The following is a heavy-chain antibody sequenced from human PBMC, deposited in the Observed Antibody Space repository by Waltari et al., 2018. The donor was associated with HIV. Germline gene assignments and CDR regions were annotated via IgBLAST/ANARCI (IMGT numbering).Heavy chain of an antibody. CDR1: GFTFSNYA. CDR3: AKGDNSAWYSLGSIFDY. D-gene: IGHD6-13*01. Sequence: QVQLVESGGGVVQPGRSLSLSCTASGFTFSNYAMHWVRQAPGKGLEWVAVISYDGSNKYYADSVKGRFTISRDNSKNTLYLQMNSLRTEDTAVYYCAKGDNSAWYSLGSIFDYWGQGTLVTVSS. CDR2: ISYDGSNK. J-gene: IGHJ4*02. V-gene: IGHV3-30*18.